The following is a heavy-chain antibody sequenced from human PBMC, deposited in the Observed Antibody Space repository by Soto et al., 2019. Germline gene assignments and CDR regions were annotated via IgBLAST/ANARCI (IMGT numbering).Heavy chain of an antibody. CDR3: VRMTRRYTTGLDY. D-gene: IGHD1-1*01. CDR2: ISFDGSDK. Sequence: QVQVLESGGGVVQPGRSLRLSCEASGFTFRSHGMHWVRQAPGKGLEWVAVISFDGSDKYYADAVRGRFAISRDNSQKTLHLEINMQSAEDTAVYYWVRMTRRYTTGLDYWGQGTLVTVSS. CDR1: GFTFRSHG. J-gene: IGHJ4*02. V-gene: IGHV3-30*03.